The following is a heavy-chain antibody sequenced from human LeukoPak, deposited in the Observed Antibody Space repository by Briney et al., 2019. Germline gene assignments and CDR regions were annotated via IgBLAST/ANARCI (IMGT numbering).Heavy chain of an antibody. J-gene: IGHJ6*02. Sequence: PSETLSLTCAVYGGSFSGYYWSWIRQPPGKGLEWIGEINHSGSTNYNPSLKSRVTISVDTSKNQFSLKLSSVTAADTAVYYCARGWYYGSGSISVVVWYYYYGMDVWGQGTMVTVSS. V-gene: IGHV4-34*01. D-gene: IGHD3-10*01. CDR1: GGSFSGYY. CDR2: INHSGST. CDR3: ARGWYYGSGSISVVVWYYYYGMDV.